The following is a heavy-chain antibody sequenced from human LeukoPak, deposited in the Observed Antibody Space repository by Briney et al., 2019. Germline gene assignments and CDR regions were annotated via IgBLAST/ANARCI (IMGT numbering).Heavy chain of an antibody. J-gene: IGHJ4*02. CDR3: ARGLYSGTYYSPIDY. CDR2: TSYDGGNE. V-gene: IGHV3-30-3*01. D-gene: IGHD3-10*01. CDR1: GFTFSSCA. Sequence: GGSLTLSCAASGFTFSSCAMHWVRQAPGKGLEWVAVTSYDGGNEYYADSVKGRFTISRDNSKNTLYLQMNSLRAEDTAVYYCARGLYSGTYYSPIDYWGQGTLVTVSS.